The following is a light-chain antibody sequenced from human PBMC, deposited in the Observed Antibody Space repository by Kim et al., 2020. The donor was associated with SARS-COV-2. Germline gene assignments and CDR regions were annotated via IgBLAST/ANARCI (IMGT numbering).Light chain of an antibody. J-gene: IGKJ3*01. V-gene: IGKV1-27*01. CDR3: QNYYNVPFT. CDR2: GAS. CDR1: QDIRNY. Sequence: DIRMTQSPSSLSASVGDRVTITCRASQDIRNYVDWYQHKPGKVPKLLIYGASTLQSGVPARFSGSGSGTDFTLTISSLRPEDVATYYCQNYYNVPFTFGPGTKVDIK.